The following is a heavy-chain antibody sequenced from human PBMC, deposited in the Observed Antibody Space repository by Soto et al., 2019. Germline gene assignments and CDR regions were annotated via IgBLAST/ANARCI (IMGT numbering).Heavy chain of an antibody. D-gene: IGHD5-18*01. V-gene: IGHV1-3*01. Sequence: QVQLVQSGAEVKKPGASVKVSCKASGYTFTNYAMHWVRQAPGQRLEWMGWINAGNGNTKYSQKFQGRLTITRDTSANTAYMELSSLRSDDTAVYYCGLGGGYSYGSEGYWGQGTLVTVSS. J-gene: IGHJ4*02. CDR2: INAGNGNT. CDR3: GLGGGYSYGSEGY. CDR1: GYTFTNYA.